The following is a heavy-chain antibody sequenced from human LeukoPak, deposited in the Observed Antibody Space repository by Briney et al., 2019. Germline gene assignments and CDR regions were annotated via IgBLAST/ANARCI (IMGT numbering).Heavy chain of an antibody. J-gene: IGHJ4*02. Sequence: GGSLRLSCAASGFTVITNDMTRVRQAPGKGLEWVSVLYSDGNTKYADSVQGRFTISRDNSKNTLYLEMNSLSPDDTAVYYCARGVEPLAANTLAYWGQGTLVTVSS. CDR2: LYSDGNT. CDR3: ARGVEPLAANTLAY. D-gene: IGHD1-14*01. CDR1: GFTVITND. V-gene: IGHV3-53*01.